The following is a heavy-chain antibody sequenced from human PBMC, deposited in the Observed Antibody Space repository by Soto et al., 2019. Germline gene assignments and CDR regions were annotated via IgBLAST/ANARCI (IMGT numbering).Heavy chain of an antibody. D-gene: IGHD1-26*01. J-gene: IGHJ4*02. CDR1: GYTFTSYY. Sequence: GASVKVSCKASGYTFTSYYMHWVRQAPGQGLEWMGIINPSGGSTSYAQKFQGRVTMTRDTSTSTVYMELSSLRSEDTAVYYCARVSRWELLLPAFDYWGQGTLVTVSS. V-gene: IGHV1-46*01. CDR3: ARVSRWELLLPAFDY. CDR2: INPSGGST.